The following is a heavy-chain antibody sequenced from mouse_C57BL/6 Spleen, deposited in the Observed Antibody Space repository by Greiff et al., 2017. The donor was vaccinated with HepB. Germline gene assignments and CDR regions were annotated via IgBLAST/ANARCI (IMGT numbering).Heavy chain of an antibody. J-gene: IGHJ1*03. CDR1: GYTFTSYW. V-gene: IGHV1-53*01. Sequence: QVHVKQPGTELVKPGASVKLSCKASGYTFTSYWMHWVKQRPGQGLEWIGNINPSNGGTNYNEKVKSKATLTVDKSSSTAYMQLSSLTSEDSAVYYCARRCYYGISSLGYFDVWGTGTTVTVSS. D-gene: IGHD1-1*01. CDR3: ARRCYYGISSLGYFDV. CDR2: INPSNGGT.